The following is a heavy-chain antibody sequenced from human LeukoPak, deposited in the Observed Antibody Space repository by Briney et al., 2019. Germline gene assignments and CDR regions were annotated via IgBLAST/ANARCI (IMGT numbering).Heavy chain of an antibody. Sequence: PGGSLRLSCAASGIIFSKYGMSWVRQAPGKGLEWVSYISSSGSTIYYPDSVKGRFTISRDNAKNSLFLQMNSLRAEDTAVYYCATTLGYCGGGSCHNWGQGALVTVSS. CDR2: ISSSGSTI. V-gene: IGHV3-11*01. D-gene: IGHD2-15*01. CDR3: ATTLGYCGGGSCHN. CDR1: GIIFSKYG. J-gene: IGHJ4*02.